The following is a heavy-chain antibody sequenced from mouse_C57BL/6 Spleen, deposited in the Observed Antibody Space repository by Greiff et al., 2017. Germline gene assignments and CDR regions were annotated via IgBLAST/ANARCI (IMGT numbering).Heavy chain of an antibody. J-gene: IGHJ2*01. Sequence: EVQRVESGGGLVKPGGSLKLSCAASGFTFSDYGMHWVRQAPEKGLEWVAYISSGTSTLYYEDTVKGRFTISRNNAKNTLFLQMTSLRSEDTAMYYCARPQDENYFDYWGQGTTLTVSS. V-gene: IGHV5-17*01. CDR2: ISSGTSTL. CDR3: ARPQDENYFDY. CDR1: GFTFSDYG.